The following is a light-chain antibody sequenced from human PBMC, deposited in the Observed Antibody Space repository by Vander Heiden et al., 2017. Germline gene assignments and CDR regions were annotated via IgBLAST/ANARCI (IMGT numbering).Light chain of an antibody. Sequence: DIVMTQSPYSLAVSLGERATINCKSSQSVLYSSNNKNYLAWYQQKPGQPPKLLIYWASTRESGVPDRFSGSGSGTDFTLTISSLQAEDVAVYYCQQHFGTLAFGGGTKVEIK. V-gene: IGKV4-1*01. CDR2: WAS. CDR3: QQHFGTLA. J-gene: IGKJ4*01. CDR1: QSVLYSSNNKNY.